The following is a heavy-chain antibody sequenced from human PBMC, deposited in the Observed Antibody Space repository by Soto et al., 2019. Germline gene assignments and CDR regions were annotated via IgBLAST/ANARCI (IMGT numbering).Heavy chain of an antibody. CDR2: IIPIFGTA. Sequence: QVQLVQSGAEVKKPGSSVKVSCNASGGTFSSYAISWVRQAPGQGLEWMGGIIPIFGTANYAQKFQGRVTITADESTSTAYMELSSLRSEDTAVYYCAEDRPVNYSSSWYSFDPWGQGTLVTVSS. V-gene: IGHV1-69*01. CDR3: AEDRPVNYSSSWYSFDP. J-gene: IGHJ5*02. CDR1: GGTFSSYA. D-gene: IGHD6-13*01.